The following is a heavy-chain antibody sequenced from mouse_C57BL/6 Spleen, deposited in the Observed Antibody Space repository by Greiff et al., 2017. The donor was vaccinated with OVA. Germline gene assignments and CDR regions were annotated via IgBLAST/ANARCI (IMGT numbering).Heavy chain of an antibody. CDR2: ISDGGSYT. Sequence: DVMLVESGGGLVKPGGSLKLSCAASGFTFSSYAMSWVRQTPEKRLEWVATISDGGSYTYYPDNVKGRFTISRDNAKNNLYLQMSHLKSEDTAMYYCARDPDWDLDYWGQGTTLTVSS. J-gene: IGHJ2*01. CDR1: GFTFSSYA. V-gene: IGHV5-4*01. D-gene: IGHD4-1*01. CDR3: ARDPDWDLDY.